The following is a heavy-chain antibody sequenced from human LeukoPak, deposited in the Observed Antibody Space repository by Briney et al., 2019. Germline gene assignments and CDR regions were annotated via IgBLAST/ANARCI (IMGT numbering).Heavy chain of an antibody. J-gene: IGHJ3*02. CDR3: ARGDTVTHNRYKSSDAFDI. CDR1: GFTFSDYY. Sequence: PGGSLRLSCAASGFTFSDYYMSWIRQAPGKGLEWVSYISSSSYTNYADSVEGRFTISRDNAKNSLYLQMNSLRAEDTAVYYCARGDTVTHNRYKSSDAFDIWGQGTMVTVSS. D-gene: IGHD4-17*01. CDR2: ISSSSYT. V-gene: IGHV3-11*03.